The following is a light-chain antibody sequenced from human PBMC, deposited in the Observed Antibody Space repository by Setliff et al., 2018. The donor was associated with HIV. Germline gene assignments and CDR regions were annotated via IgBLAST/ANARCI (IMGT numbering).Light chain of an antibody. CDR2: DTS. CDR1: TGAVTSGHY. CDR3: FLSYSGARRV. V-gene: IGLV7-46*01. Sequence: AVVTQAPSLTVSPGGTVTLTCGSSTGAVTSGHYPYWFQQKPGQAPRTLIYDTSNKHTWTPARFSGSLLGGKAALTLSGAQPEDEAAYYCFLSYSGARRVFGGGTKFTVL. J-gene: IGLJ3*02.